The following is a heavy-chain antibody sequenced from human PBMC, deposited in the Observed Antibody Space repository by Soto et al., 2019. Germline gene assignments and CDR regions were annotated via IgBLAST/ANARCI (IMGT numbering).Heavy chain of an antibody. J-gene: IGHJ6*02. CDR1: GGSISSGGYY. D-gene: IGHD3-22*01. V-gene: IGHV4-31*03. Sequence: QVQLQESGPGLVKPSQTLSLTCTVSGGSISSGGYYWSWIRQHPGKGLEWIGYIYYSGSTYYIPSLRSRVTISVATSKNQFSLKLSSVTAADTAVYYCAMHNYDSSGTAVDVWGQGTTVTVSS. CDR2: IYYSGST. CDR3: AMHNYDSSGTAVDV.